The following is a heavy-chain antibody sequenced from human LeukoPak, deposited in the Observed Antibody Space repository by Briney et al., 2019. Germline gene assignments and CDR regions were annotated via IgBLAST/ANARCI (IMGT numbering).Heavy chain of an antibody. J-gene: IGHJ5*02. Sequence: GGSLRLSCAASGFTFSSYSMNWVRQAPGKGLEWVSYISSSGSTIYYADSVKGRFTISRDNAKNSLYLQMNSLRAEDTAVYYCARERGYSSSWYGGWLDPWGQGTLVTVSS. CDR3: ARERGYSSSWYGGWLDP. CDR1: GFTFSSYS. CDR2: ISSSGSTI. D-gene: IGHD6-13*01. V-gene: IGHV3-48*04.